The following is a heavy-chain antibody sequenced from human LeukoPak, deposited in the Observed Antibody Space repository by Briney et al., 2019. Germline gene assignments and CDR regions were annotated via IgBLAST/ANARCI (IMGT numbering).Heavy chain of an antibody. Sequence: SETLSLTCTLSGGSISSTGYYWGWIRQPPGKGLEWIGSIYYSGSTYYNPSLKSRVTISVDTSKNQFSLKLRSVTAADTALYYCARHYYESSGFYEPPGYWGQGTLVTVSS. J-gene: IGHJ4*02. CDR2: IYYSGST. CDR1: GGSISSTGYY. CDR3: ARHYYESSGFYEPPGY. D-gene: IGHD3-22*01. V-gene: IGHV4-39*01.